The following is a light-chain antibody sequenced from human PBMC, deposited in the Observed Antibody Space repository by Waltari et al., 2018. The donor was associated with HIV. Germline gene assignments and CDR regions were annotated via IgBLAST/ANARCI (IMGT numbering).Light chain of an antibody. CDR1: QSVRSSF. CDR3: QQYRSSQWT. V-gene: IGKV3-20*01. CDR2: GAS. Sequence: DIVLTQSPGTLSLSPRERATLSCRASQSVRSSFLAWYQQKPGQAPRLLIYGASSRATGIPDRFSGSGSGTDFTLTISRVEPEDLAVYYCQQYRSSQWTFGQGTKVEIK. J-gene: IGKJ1*01.